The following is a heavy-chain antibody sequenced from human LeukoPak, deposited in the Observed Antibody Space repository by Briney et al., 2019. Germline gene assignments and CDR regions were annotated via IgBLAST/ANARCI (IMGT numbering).Heavy chain of an antibody. CDR1: GGSISSGSYY. D-gene: IGHD6-19*01. Sequence: PSETLSLTCTVSGGSISSGSYYWSWIRQPAGKGLEWIGRIYTSGSTNYNPSLKSRVTISVDTSKNQFSLKLSSATAADTAVYYCARDPSIAVAGIYGMDVWGQGTTVTVSS. CDR3: ARDPSIAVAGIYGMDV. J-gene: IGHJ6*02. CDR2: IYTSGST. V-gene: IGHV4-61*02.